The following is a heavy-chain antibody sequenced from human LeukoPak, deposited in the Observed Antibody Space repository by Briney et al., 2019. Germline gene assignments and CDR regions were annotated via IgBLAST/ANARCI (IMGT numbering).Heavy chain of an antibody. CDR2: ISSSSSYI. Sequence: GESLRHSCAASGFTFSSYSMNWVRQAPGKGLEWVSSISSSSSYIYYADSVKGRFTISRDNAKNSLYLQMNSLRAEDTAVYYCARDQGSSWYFDAFDIWGQGTMVTVSS. V-gene: IGHV3-21*01. D-gene: IGHD6-13*01. CDR3: ARDQGSSWYFDAFDI. J-gene: IGHJ3*02. CDR1: GFTFSSYS.